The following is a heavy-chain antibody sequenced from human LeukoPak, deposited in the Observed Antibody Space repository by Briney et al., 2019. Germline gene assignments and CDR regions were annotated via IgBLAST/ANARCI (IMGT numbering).Heavy chain of an antibody. CDR1: GYTFTSYG. D-gene: IGHD5-12*01. Sequence: ASVKVSCKASGYTFTSYGISWVRQALGQGLEWMGWISAYNGNTNYAQKLQGRVTMTTDTSTSTAYMELRSLRSDDTAVYYCARSSGYDWRDYFDYWGQGTLVTVSS. V-gene: IGHV1-18*04. CDR3: ARSSGYDWRDYFDY. J-gene: IGHJ4*02. CDR2: ISAYNGNT.